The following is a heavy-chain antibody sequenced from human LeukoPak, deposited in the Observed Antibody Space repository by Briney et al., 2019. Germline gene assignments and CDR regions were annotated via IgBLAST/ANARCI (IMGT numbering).Heavy chain of an antibody. CDR3: VKRRCGTTCYSDFDS. V-gene: IGHV3-23*01. CDR1: GFAFSSYA. D-gene: IGHD2-15*01. J-gene: IGHJ4*02. Sequence: GGSLRLSCAASGFAFSSYAMSWVRQAPGKGLEWVSAISGSGGSTYYADSVKGRFTISRDNSKNTLDLPMNSLRAEDTAEYYCVKRRCGTTCYSDFDSWGQGTLVTVSS. CDR2: ISGSGGST.